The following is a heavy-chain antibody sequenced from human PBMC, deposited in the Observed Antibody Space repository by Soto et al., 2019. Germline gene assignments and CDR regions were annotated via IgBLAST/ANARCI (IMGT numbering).Heavy chain of an antibody. J-gene: IGHJ4*02. V-gene: IGHV3-23*01. CDR3: AKGVYSAWYAAFDH. D-gene: IGHD6-19*01. CDR2: ISGSGGST. Sequence: GGSLRLSCAASGFTFSSYAMSWVRQAPRKGLEWVSAISGSGGSTYYADSVKGRFTISRDNSKNTLFLQMHSLRAEDTAIYYCAKGVYSAWYAAFDHWGQGTLVTVSS. CDR1: GFTFSSYA.